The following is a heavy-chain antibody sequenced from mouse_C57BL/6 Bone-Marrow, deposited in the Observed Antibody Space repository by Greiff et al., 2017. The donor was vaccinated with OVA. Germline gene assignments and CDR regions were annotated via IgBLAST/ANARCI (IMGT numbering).Heavy chain of an antibody. V-gene: IGHV1-15*01. CDR2: IDPETGGT. Sequence: QVQLQQSGAELVRPGASVTLSCKASGYTFTDYEMHWVKQTPVHGLEWIGAIDPETGGTAYNQKFKGKAILTADKSSSTAYMELRSLTSEDSAVYYCTSRRVTSRFDYWGQGTTLTVSS. CDR3: TSRRVTSRFDY. CDR1: GYTFTDYE. J-gene: IGHJ2*01. D-gene: IGHD2-2*01.